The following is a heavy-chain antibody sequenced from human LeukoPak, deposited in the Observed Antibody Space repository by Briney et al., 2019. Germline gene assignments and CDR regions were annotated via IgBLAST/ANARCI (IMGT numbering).Heavy chain of an antibody. D-gene: IGHD3-9*01. CDR3: ARSAHFDWPTSTFDY. Sequence: PSQTLSLTCTVSGGSISSGDYYWSWIRQPPGKGLEWIGYIYYSGSTYYNPSLKSRVTISVDTSKNQFSLKLSSVTAADTAVYYCARSAHFDWPTSTFDYWGQGTLVTVSS. V-gene: IGHV4-30-4*01. J-gene: IGHJ4*02. CDR1: GGSISSGDYY. CDR2: IYYSGST.